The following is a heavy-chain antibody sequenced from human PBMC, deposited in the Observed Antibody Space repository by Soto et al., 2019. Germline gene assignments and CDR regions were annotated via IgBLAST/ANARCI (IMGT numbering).Heavy chain of an antibody. CDR1: GFTFSSYA. CDR3: AKVHIVVVTATLAAEYFQH. V-gene: IGHV3-23*01. CDR2: ISGSGGST. J-gene: IGHJ1*01. Sequence: GGSLRLSCAASGFTFSSYAMSWVRQAPGKGLEWVSAISGSGGSTYYADSVKGRFTISRDNSKNTLYLQMNSLRAEDTAVYYCAKVHIVVVTATLAAEYFQHWGQGTLVTVSS. D-gene: IGHD2-21*02.